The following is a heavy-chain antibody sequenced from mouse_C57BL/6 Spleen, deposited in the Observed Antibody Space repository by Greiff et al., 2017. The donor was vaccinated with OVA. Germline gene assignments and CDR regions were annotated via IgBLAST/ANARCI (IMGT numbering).Heavy chain of an antibody. J-gene: IGHJ3*01. D-gene: IGHD2-5*01. CDR1: GFTFSDYG. V-gene: IGHV5-17*01. Sequence: EVQLVESGGGLVKPGGSLKLSCAASGFTFSDYGMHWVRQAPEKGLEWVAYISSGSSTIYYADTVKGRFTISRDNAKNTLFLQMSSLRSEDTAMYYCARPGNYSNPVWFAYWGQGTLVTVSA. CDR3: ARPGNYSNPVWFAY. CDR2: ISSGSSTI.